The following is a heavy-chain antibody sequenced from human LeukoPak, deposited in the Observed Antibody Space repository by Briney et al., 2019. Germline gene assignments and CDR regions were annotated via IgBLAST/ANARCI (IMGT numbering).Heavy chain of an antibody. CDR3: ARGRSTTVTTWYYFDY. V-gene: IGHV4-34*01. CDR2: INDSGST. D-gene: IGHD4-17*01. J-gene: IGHJ4*02. Sequence: PSETLSLTCAVYGGSFSGYYWSWVRQPPGKGLEWISVINDSGSTNYNPSLKSRVAISVDTSKNQFSLKLSSVTAADTAVYYCARGRSTTVTTWYYFDYWGQGTLVTVSS. CDR1: GGSFSGYY.